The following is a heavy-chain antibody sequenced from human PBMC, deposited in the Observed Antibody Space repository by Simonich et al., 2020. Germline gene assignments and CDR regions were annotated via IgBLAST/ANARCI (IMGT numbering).Heavy chain of an antibody. CDR1: GFTFSGSA. CDR2: IRSKANSYAT. V-gene: IGHV3-73*02. CDR3: TRFDYYGSGSYYFDY. D-gene: IGHD3-10*01. J-gene: IGHJ4*02. Sequence: EVQLVESGGGLVQPGGSLKLSCAASGFTFSGSAMHWVRQASGKGLEWVGRIRSKANSYATAYAASVKGRFTISRDDSKNTAYLQMNSLKTEDTAVYYCTRFDYYGSGSYYFDYWPGNPGHRLL.